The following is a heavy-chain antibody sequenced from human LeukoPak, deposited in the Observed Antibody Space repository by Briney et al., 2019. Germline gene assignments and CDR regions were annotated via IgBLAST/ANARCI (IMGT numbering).Heavy chain of an antibody. V-gene: IGHV4-61*08. J-gene: IGHJ4*02. D-gene: IGHD3-10*01. CDR2: IYYSGST. CDR1: GGSISSGGYS. Sequence: SETLSLTCAVSGGSISSGGYSWSWIRQPPGKGLEWIGYIYYSGSTNYNPSLKNRVTISVDTSKNQFSLKLNSVTAADTAVYYCARGVYGSGSYGYVYWGQGTLVTVSS. CDR3: ARGVYGSGSYGYVY.